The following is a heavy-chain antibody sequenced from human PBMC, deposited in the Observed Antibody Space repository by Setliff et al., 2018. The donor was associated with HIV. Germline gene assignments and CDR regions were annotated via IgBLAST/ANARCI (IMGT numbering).Heavy chain of an antibody. J-gene: IGHJ4*02. CDR1: GGSISSSNW. Sequence: PSETLSLTCAVSGGSISSSNWWSWVRQPPGKGLEWIGGIYHSGSTNYNPSLKSRVTISVDKSKNQFSLKLSSVTAADTAVYYCARCAYYNFWSGYYCDYWGQGTLVTVSS. CDR2: IYHSGST. CDR3: ARCAYYNFWSGYYCDY. V-gene: IGHV4-4*02. D-gene: IGHD3-3*01.